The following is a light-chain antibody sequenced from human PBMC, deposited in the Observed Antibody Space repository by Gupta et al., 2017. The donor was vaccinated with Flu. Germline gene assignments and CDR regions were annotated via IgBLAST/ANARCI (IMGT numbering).Light chain of an antibody. V-gene: IGKV2-30*01. J-gene: IGKJ1*01. CDR2: LGS. CDR1: QSLVYSDGNTV. Sequence: DAVMTQSPLSLPVALGQPASISCRSSQSLVYSDGNTVLHWFQQRPGQSPRRLIYLGSHRDSGVPDRFRGSGSDTDFTLKISRVEAEDVGVYCCRQCEHWPWAFGQGTKVEIK. CDR3: RQCEHWPWA.